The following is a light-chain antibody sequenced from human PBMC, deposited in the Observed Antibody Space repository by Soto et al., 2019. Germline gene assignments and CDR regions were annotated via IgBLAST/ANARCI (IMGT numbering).Light chain of an antibody. Sequence: QLVLTQSPSASASLGASVTVTCTLSSVHISNAVAWHQQQPEKGPRYLMRLNSDGSHSKGDGIPDRFTGSSSGADRYLTISSLQSEDEADYYCQTWGTGIVVSGGGTKVTVL. CDR1: SVHISNA. CDR2: LNSDGSH. CDR3: QTWGTGIVV. J-gene: IGLJ3*02. V-gene: IGLV4-69*01.